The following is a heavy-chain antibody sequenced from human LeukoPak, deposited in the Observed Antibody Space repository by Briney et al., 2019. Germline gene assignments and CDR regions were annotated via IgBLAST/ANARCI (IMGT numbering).Heavy chain of an antibody. CDR3: AKNLLGSESFSWHFDL. Sequence: PGGSLRLSCAASGLTFSNYGMSWVRQAPGKGLAWVSSITGSGGSTRADSVKDRFTISRDNSKNTLYLQMNSLRADDTAVYSCAKNLLGSESFSWHFDLWGRGTLVTVSS. J-gene: IGHJ2*01. CDR2: ITGSGGST. D-gene: IGHD1-26*01. CDR1: GLTFSNYG. V-gene: IGHV3-23*01.